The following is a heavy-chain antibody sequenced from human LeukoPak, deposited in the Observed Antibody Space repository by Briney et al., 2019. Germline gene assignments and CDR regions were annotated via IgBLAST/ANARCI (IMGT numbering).Heavy chain of an antibody. CDR1: GGSFSGYY. D-gene: IGHD2-15*01. Sequence: PSETLSLTCGVYGGSFSGYYWSWIRQPPGKGLEWIGEINHSGSTNYNPSLKSRVTISVDTSKNQFSLKLSSVTAADTAVYYCARTHCSGGSCYNATFDYWGQGTLVTVSS. V-gene: IGHV4-34*01. CDR3: ARTHCSGGSCYNATFDY. CDR2: INHSGST. J-gene: IGHJ4*02.